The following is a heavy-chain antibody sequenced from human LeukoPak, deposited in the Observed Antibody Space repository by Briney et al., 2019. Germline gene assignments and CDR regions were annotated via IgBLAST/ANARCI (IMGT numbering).Heavy chain of an antibody. V-gene: IGHV6-1*01. Sequence: SHTLSLTWDISGDIVSSNSAAWNWIRQSPSRGLQWLGRTYYRSKWYNDYAVSVKSRITINPDTSKNEFSRQLNSVTPEDTAVYYSAREGSSWPDNWFDPWGQGTLVTVSS. D-gene: IGHD6-13*01. J-gene: IGHJ5*02. CDR3: AREGSSWPDNWFDP. CDR1: GDIVSSNSAA. CDR2: TYYRSKWYN.